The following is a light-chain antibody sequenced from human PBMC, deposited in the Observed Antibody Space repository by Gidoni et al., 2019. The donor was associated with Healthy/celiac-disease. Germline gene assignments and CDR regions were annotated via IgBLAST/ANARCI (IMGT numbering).Light chain of an antibody. V-gene: IGKV2-28*01. CDR2: LCS. Sequence: DIVMTQSPLSLPVTPGEPASISCRSSQSLLHSNVYNYLDWYLQQPGQSPQLLIYLCSNRASGVPDRFSGSGSGTDFTLKISRVEAEDVGVYYCMQALQTPITFGQGTRLEIK. CDR3: MQALQTPIT. CDR1: QSLLHSNVYNY. J-gene: IGKJ5*01.